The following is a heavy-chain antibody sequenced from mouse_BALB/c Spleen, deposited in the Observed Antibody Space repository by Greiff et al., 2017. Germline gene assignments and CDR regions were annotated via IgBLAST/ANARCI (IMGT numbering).Heavy chain of an antibody. CDR1: GFTFSSYA. D-gene: IGHD2-4*01. CDR3: ARGNYDDGGRAMDY. Sequence: EVMLVESGGGLVKPGGSLKLSCAASGFTFSSYAMSWVRQSPEKRLEWVAEISSGGSYTYYPDTVTGRFTISRDNAKNTLYLEMSSLRSEDTAMYYCARGNYDDGGRAMDYWGEGTSVTVSS. J-gene: IGHJ4*01. V-gene: IGHV5-9-4*01. CDR2: ISSGGSYT.